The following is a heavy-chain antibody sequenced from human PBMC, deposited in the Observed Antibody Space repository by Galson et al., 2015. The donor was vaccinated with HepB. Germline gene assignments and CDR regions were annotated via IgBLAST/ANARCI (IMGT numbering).Heavy chain of an antibody. CDR3: ARGGVATIGVPTFDY. J-gene: IGHJ4*02. V-gene: IGHV1-18*01. Sequence: SVKVSCKASGYTFSTYGISWVRQAPGQGLEWMGWISGYNGNTNYAQKFQGRVTMTADRATTTAYMEVRSLRYDDTAVYYCARGGVATIGVPTFDYWGQGTLVTVSS. CDR2: ISGYNGNT. D-gene: IGHD5-12*01. CDR1: GYTFSTYG.